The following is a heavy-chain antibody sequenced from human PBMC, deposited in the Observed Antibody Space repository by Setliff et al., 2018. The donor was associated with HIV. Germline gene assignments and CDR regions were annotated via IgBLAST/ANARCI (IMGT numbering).Heavy chain of an antibody. CDR1: GYTFTSYY. V-gene: IGHV1-24*01. D-gene: IGHD4-4*01. CDR3: ARDSGDDYSDYYYYGMDV. J-gene: IGHJ6*02. Sequence: ASVKVSCKASGYTFTSYYIHWVRQAPGKGLEWMGSFDLEDGETIYAQKFQGRVTFTWDTSASTAYMELSSLRSEDTALYYCARDSGDDYSDYYYYGMDVWGQGTTVTVSS. CDR2: FDLEDGET.